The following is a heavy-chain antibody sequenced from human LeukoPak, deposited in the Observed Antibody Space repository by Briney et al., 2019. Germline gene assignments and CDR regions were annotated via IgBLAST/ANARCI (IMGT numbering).Heavy chain of an antibody. CDR1: GFTFDDYG. CDR2: INWNGGST. V-gene: IGHV3-20*04. CDR3: ARVGRSGYYDFDY. Sequence: GGSLRLSXAASGFTFDDYGMSWVRQAPGKGLEWVSGINWNGGSTGYGDSVKGRFTISRDNAKNSLYLQMNSLRAEDTALYYCARVGRSGYYDFDYWGQGTLVTVSS. D-gene: IGHD3-22*01. J-gene: IGHJ4*02.